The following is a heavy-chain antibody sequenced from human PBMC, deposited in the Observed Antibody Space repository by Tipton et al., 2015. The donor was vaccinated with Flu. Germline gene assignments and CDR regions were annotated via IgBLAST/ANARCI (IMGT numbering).Heavy chain of an antibody. D-gene: IGHD3-10*01. CDR1: GGSISSYY. J-gene: IGHJ6*02. CDR2: IYYSGST. CDR3: ASSTSGSYYNAFFSYGMDV. Sequence: TLSLTCTVSGGSISSYYWSWIRQPPGKGLEWIGSIYYSGSTYYNPSLKSRVTISVDTSKNQFSLKLSSVTAADTAVYYCASSTSGSYYNAFFSYGMDVWGQGTTVTVSS. V-gene: IGHV4-59*12.